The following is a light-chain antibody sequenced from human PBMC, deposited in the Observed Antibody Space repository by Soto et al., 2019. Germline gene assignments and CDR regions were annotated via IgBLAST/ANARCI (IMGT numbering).Light chain of an antibody. Sequence: QPVLTQPPSVSGAPGQRVSISCTGSSSNIGAGYDVHWYEHLPGTAHKLLIYHNNNRPSGVPDRFSGSKSGTSASLDIPGPQAEDEADYNCNSSDSSLSAVVFGGGTKLTVL. CDR1: SSNIGAGYD. CDR3: NSSDSSLSAVV. V-gene: IGLV1-40*01. CDR2: HNN. J-gene: IGLJ2*01.